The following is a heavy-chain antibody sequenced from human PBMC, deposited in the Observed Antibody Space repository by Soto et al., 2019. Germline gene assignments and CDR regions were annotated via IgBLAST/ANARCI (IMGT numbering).Heavy chain of an antibody. V-gene: IGHV3-23*01. CDR3: AKDISSGWYAFDY. CDR2: ISGSGGST. Sequence: PGGSLRLSCAASGFTFSSYAMSWVRQAPGKGMEWVSAISGSGGSTYYADSVKGRFTISRDNSKNTLYLQMNSLRAEDTAVYYCAKDISSGWYAFDYWGQGTLVTVSS. CDR1: GFTFSSYA. D-gene: IGHD6-19*01. J-gene: IGHJ4*02.